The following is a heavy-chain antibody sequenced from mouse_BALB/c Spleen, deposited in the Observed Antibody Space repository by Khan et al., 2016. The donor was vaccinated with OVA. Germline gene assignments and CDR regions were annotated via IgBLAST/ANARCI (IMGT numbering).Heavy chain of an antibody. J-gene: IGHJ2*01. CDR2: RWAGGST. V-gene: IGHV2-9*02. CDR1: GFSFTSSG. D-gene: IGHD1-3*01. Sequence: AQPQVLGPGLVASSQSLSITCTVSGFSFTSSGVHWVRHSLGKGLEWPGVRWAGGSTNYNSALMSRLSISKDNSKSQVFLKMNSLQTDDTAMYYCARLEDIWGQGTTLTVSS. CDR3: ARLEDI.